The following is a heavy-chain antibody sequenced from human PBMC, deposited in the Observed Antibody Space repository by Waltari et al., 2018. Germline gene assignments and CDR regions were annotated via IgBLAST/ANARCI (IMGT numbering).Heavy chain of an antibody. V-gene: IGHV1-8*03. CDR3: AREIPTEGFDL. CDR1: GGTFSIYA. Sequence: QVQLVQSGTEVKKPGASVKVSCKASGGTFSIYAINWVRQAAGHGLEWVGWISPHSGTSGSAQKFQGRVTITSDTSISTVYMDLSSLRSEDTAVYYCAREIPTEGFDLWGQGTLVTVSS. CDR2: ISPHSGTS. J-gene: IGHJ5*02. D-gene: IGHD2-21*01.